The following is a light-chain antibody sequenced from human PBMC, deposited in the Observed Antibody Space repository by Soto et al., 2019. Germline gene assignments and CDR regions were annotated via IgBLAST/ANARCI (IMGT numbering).Light chain of an antibody. CDR2: DVS. Sequence: IVLIQSPATLSLSPGERATLSCRASQNISKYLIWYQQKPGQAPRLLIYDVSNRATDIPARFSVSGSGTDFTLTISSLENEDLAVYYCQQRSNWTRTFGQGTKVDIK. V-gene: IGKV3-11*01. CDR1: QNISKY. J-gene: IGKJ1*01. CDR3: QQRSNWTRT.